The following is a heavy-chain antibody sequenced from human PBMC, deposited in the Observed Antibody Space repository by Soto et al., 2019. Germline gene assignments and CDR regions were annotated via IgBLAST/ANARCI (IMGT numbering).Heavy chain of an antibody. CDR1: GGSISSYY. CDR2: IYYSGST. V-gene: IGHV4-59*08. CDR3: ASRTSHRVSYMDV. J-gene: IGHJ6*03. Sequence: SETLSLTCTVSGGSISSYYWSWIRQPPGKGLEWIGYIYYSGSTNYNPSLKSRVTISVDTSKNQFSLKLSSVTAADTAVYYCASRTSHRVSYMDVWGKATTVSVSS.